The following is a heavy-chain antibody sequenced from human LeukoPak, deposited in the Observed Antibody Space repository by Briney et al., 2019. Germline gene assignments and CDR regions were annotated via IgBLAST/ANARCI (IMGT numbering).Heavy chain of an antibody. J-gene: IGHJ4*02. V-gene: IGHV1-8*01. CDR2: RSPNSGDT. CDR3: ARGPPNWGYDY. Sequence: ASGKVSCKAAGYTFTSYDFNWGRQATGQRRGGMGWRSPNSGDTGYAQKFQDRVTMTRTTSISTAYMELSSLRSDDTAVYYCARGPPNWGYDYWGPGTLVTVSS. D-gene: IGHD7-27*01. CDR1: GYTFTSYD.